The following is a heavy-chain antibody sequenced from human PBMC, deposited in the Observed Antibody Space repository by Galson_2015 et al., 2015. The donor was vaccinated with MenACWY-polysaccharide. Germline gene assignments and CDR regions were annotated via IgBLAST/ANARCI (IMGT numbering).Heavy chain of an antibody. Sequence: PRLSCAASGLKFRGSGMHWVRQAPGKGLEWVAVIQYDGSQKQYIDSVKGRFTISRDNSKNTLYLEMNSLRAEDTALYYCAREGSRIVFHAFDVWGQGTMVTVSS. J-gene: IGHJ3*01. CDR1: GLKFRGSG. V-gene: IGHV3-33*01. D-gene: IGHD3-10*02. CDR2: IQYDGSQK. CDR3: AREGSRIVFHAFDV.